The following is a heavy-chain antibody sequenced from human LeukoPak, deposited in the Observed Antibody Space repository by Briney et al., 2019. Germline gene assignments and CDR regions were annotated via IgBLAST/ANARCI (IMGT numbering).Heavy chain of an antibody. CDR1: GGSISSYY. D-gene: IGHD3-22*01. Sequence: SETLSLTCTVSGGSISSYYWSWIRQPPGKGLEWIGYIYYSGSTNYNPSLKSRVTISVDTSKNQFSLKLSSVTAADTAVYYCARGFGTMIVAKKENGAFDIWGQGTMVTVSS. CDR2: IYYSGST. V-gene: IGHV4-59*12. J-gene: IGHJ3*02. CDR3: ARGFGTMIVAKKENGAFDI.